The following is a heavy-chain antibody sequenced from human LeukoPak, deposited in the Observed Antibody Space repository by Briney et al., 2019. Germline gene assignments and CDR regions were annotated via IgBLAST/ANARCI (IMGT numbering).Heavy chain of an antibody. J-gene: IGHJ6*03. CDR1: GYTFTSYG. CDR3: ARDGVGLWTSLKLYYYYYYMDV. CDR2: ISTYNGDT. D-gene: IGHD3/OR15-3a*01. Sequence: APVKVSCKASGYTFTSYGISWVRQAPGQGLEWMGWISTYNGDTNYAQKLQGRVTMTTDTSTNTAYMELRSLRSDDTAVYYCARDGVGLWTSLKLYYYYYYMDVWGKGTTVTVSS. V-gene: IGHV1-18*01.